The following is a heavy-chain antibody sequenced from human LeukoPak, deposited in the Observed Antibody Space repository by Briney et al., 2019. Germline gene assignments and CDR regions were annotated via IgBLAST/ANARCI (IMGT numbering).Heavy chain of an antibody. CDR2: ISYDGSDK. CDR3: AVLAAADSY. V-gene: IGHV3-30*03. J-gene: IGHJ4*02. Sequence: GGSLRLSCAASGLTFSAYGMHWVRQAPGKGLEWVAVISYDGSDKYYADSVKGRFTISRDNSKNTLYLQMNSLRAEDTAVYYCAVLAAADSYWGQGTPVTVSS. D-gene: IGHD6-13*01. CDR1: GLTFSAYG.